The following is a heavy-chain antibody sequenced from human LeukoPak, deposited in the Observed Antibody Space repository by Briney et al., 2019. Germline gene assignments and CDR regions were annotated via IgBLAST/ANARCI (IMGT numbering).Heavy chain of an antibody. CDR1: GGSFSGYY. J-gene: IGHJ3*02. V-gene: IGHV4-34*01. CDR2: INHSGST. CDR3: ARGLGIVVVVAATPERDAFDI. D-gene: IGHD2-15*01. Sequence: SETLSLTCAVYGGSFSGYYWSWIRQPPVKGLEWIGEINHSGSTNYNPSLKSRVTISVDTSKNQFSLKLSSVTAADTAVYYCARGLGIVVVVAATPERDAFDIWGQGTMVTVPS.